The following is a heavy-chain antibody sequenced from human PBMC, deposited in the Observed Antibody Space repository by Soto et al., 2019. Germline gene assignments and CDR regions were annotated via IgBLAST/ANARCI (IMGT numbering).Heavy chain of an antibody. D-gene: IGHD5-18*01. CDR2: IIPILGIA. CDR1: GGTFSSYT. Sequence: QVQLVQSGAEVKKPGSSVKVSCKASGGTFSSYTISWVRQAPGQGLEWMGRIIPILGIANYAQKFQGSGTITADKSTSTAYMELSSLRSEDTAVYYCARAMATNYYYYGMDVWGQGTTVTVSS. J-gene: IGHJ6*02. V-gene: IGHV1-69*02. CDR3: ARAMATNYYYYGMDV.